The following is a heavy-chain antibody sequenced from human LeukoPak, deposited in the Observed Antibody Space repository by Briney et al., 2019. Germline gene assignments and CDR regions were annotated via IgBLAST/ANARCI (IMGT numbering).Heavy chain of an antibody. CDR3: ARADFGDYALDP. J-gene: IGHJ5*02. CDR1: GYTFTSYD. D-gene: IGHD4-17*01. Sequence: ASVKVSCKASGYTFTSYDINWVRQVTGQGLEWMGWMNPNSGNTGYAQRFQGRVTMTRNTSISTAYMELSSLRSEDTAVFYCARADFGDYALDPWGQGTQVTVSS. CDR2: MNPNSGNT. V-gene: IGHV1-8*01.